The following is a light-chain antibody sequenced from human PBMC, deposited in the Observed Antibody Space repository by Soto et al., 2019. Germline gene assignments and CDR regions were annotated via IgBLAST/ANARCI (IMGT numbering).Light chain of an antibody. J-gene: IGLJ2*01. V-gene: IGLV1-36*01. CDR2: YDD. CDR1: SSNIGNNA. CDR3: ATWDDSLKGPV. Sequence: QSVLTQPPSVSEASRQRVTISCSGSSSNIGNNAVNWYQQLPGKAPKLLIYYDDLLPSGVSDRFSGSKSGTSASLAISGLQSEDEADYYCATWDDSLKGPVFGGGTKLTVL.